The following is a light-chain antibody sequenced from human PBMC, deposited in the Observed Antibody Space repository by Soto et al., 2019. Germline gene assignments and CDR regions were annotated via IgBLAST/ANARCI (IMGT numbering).Light chain of an antibody. J-gene: IGLJ3*02. CDR3: QTWGSGIWV. Sequence: QPVLTQSPSASASLGASVKLTCTLSSGHSTYDVAWHQQQPQKGPRFLMKLSGDGSHTKGDGIPDRFSGSSSGAERYLIISSLHSEDEADYFCQTWGSGIWVFGGGTQLTVL. CDR1: SGHSTYD. V-gene: IGLV4-69*01. CDR2: LSGDGSH.